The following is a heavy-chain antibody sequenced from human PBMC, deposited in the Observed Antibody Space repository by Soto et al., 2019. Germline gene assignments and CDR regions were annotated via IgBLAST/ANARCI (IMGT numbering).Heavy chain of an antibody. Sequence: GESLKISCKASGYTFRTYWIGWVLQVPGRGLEWMGFIYPGDSDTSYSPSFQGQVTISADKSTSTVYLQWSSLKASDTAMYYCARQKLWMATINNDAFDIWGQGTMVTVSS. V-gene: IGHV5-51*01. CDR2: IYPGDSDT. CDR3: ARQKLWMATINNDAFDI. J-gene: IGHJ3*02. CDR1: GYTFRTYW. D-gene: IGHD2-21*01.